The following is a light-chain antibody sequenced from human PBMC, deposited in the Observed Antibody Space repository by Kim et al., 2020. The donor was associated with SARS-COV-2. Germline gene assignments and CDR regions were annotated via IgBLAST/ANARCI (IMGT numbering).Light chain of an antibody. J-gene: IGKJ5*01. Sequence: EIVLTQSPATLSLSPGQRATLSCRASQSVSSYLAWYQEKPGQSPRLLIYGASNRATGIPARFSGSGSGTDFTLAISSLEPKDFAVYYCQQRSNWPITFGQGTRLEIK. CDR2: GAS. V-gene: IGKV3-11*01. CDR1: QSVSSY. CDR3: QQRSNWPIT.